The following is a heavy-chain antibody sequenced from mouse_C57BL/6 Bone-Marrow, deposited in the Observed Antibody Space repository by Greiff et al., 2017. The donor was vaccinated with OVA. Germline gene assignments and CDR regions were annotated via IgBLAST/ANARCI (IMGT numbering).Heavy chain of an antibody. CDR2: IRLKSDNYAT. J-gene: IGHJ3*01. Sequence: DVKLVESGGGLVQPGGSMKLSCVVSGFTFSNYWMNWVRQSPEKGLEWVAQIRLKSDNYATPYAESVKGRFTISRDDSKSSVYLHMNNLRAEDTGIYYCTGSAIYYDFYAYWGQGTLVTVSA. CDR3: TGSAIYYDFYAY. CDR1: GFTFSNYW. V-gene: IGHV6-3*01. D-gene: IGHD2-4*01.